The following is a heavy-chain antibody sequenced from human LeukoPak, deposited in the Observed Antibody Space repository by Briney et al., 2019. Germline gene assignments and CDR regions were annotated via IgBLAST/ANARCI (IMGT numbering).Heavy chain of an antibody. D-gene: IGHD6-13*01. V-gene: IGHV3-30*18. CDR1: GFTFRSYG. J-gene: IGHJ4*02. Sequence: GGSLRLSCAASGFTFRSYGIHWVRRAPGKGLEWVAVISYDGSNKYYADSVKGRFTISRDNSKNTLYLQMNSLRAEDTAVYYCAKEGGIAAAGTFDYWGQGTLVTVSS. CDR3: AKEGGIAAAGTFDY. CDR2: ISYDGSNK.